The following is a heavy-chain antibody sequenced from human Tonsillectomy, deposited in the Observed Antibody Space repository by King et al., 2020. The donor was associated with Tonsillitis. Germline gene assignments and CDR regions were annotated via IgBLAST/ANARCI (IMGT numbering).Heavy chain of an antibody. CDR3: AKDPWDSYDVS. Sequence: VQLVESGGGLVQPGGSLRLSCAASGFTFSSYAMSWVRQAPGKGLEWVSVIYSGGSTTYYADSGKGRFTISRDNSKNTLYLQMNSLSAEDTAVYYCAKDPWDSYDVSWGQGTLVTVSS. V-gene: IGHV3-23*03. D-gene: IGHD5-18*01. CDR1: GFTFSSYA. CDR2: IYSGGSTT. J-gene: IGHJ4*02.